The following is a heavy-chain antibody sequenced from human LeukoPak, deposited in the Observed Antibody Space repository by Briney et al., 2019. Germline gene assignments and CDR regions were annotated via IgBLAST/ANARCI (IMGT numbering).Heavy chain of an antibody. CDR1: GGSISSYY. V-gene: IGHV4-34*01. Sequence: SETLSLTCTVSGGSISSYYWSWIRQPPGKGLEWIGEINHSGSTNYNPSLKSRVTISVDTSKNQFSMKLSSVTAADTAVYYCAITGTTRGINWFDPWGQGTLVTVSS. J-gene: IGHJ5*02. D-gene: IGHD1-7*01. CDR2: INHSGST. CDR3: AITGTTRGINWFDP.